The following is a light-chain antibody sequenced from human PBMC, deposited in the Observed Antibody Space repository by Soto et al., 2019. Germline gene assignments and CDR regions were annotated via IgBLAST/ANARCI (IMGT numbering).Light chain of an antibody. J-gene: IGKJ4*01. CDR3: QQRSNWTPALT. Sequence: EIVLTQSPATLSLSPGERATLSCRASQSVSSYLAWYQQKPGQAPRLLIYDASNRATGIPARFSGSGSGTDFTLTMNSLESECDAVHYCQQRSNWTPALTFGGGTKVENK. V-gene: IGKV3-11*01. CDR1: QSVSSY. CDR2: DAS.